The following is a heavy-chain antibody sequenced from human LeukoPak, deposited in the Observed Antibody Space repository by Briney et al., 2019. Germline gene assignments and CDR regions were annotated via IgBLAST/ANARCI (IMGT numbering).Heavy chain of an antibody. Sequence: PGGSLRLSCAASGFTFSSYAVSWVRQAPGKGLEWVSAISGSGGSTYYADSVKGRFTISRDNSKNTLYLQMNSLRAEDTAVYYCAKARRITMIVVVIKGGLDYWGQGTLVTVSS. J-gene: IGHJ4*02. V-gene: IGHV3-23*01. CDR2: ISGSGGST. CDR3: AKARRITMIVVVIKGGLDY. D-gene: IGHD3-22*01. CDR1: GFTFSSYA.